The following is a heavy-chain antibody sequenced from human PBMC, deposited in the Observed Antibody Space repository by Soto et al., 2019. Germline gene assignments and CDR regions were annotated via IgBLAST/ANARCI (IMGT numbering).Heavy chain of an antibody. D-gene: IGHD2-15*01. CDR2: TYYSGST. CDR1: GGSISSTTYF. CDR3: ARNLGHCSGGSCYSGGGFDY. V-gene: IGHV4-39*01. J-gene: IGHJ4*02. Sequence: QLQLQESGPGLVKPSETLSLTCTVSGGSISSTTYFWGWIRQPPGKGLEWIGSTYYSGSTYYNPSLKSRVTISVDTSKNQFSLKLNSVTAADTALYYCARNLGHCSGGSCYSGGGFDYWGQGTLVTVAS.